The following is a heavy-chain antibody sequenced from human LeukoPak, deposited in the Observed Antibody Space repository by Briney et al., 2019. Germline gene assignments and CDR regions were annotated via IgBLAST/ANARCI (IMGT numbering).Heavy chain of an antibody. CDR2: IYYSGST. V-gene: IGHV4-59*01. CDR1: GGSISSYY. Sequence: SETLSLTCTVSGGSISSYYWSWIRQPPGKGLEWIGYIYYSGSTNYNPSLKSRVTISVDTPKNQFSLKLSSVTAADTAVYYCARDSGIAAAWFDPWGQGTLVTVSS. J-gene: IGHJ5*02. CDR3: ARDSGIAAAWFDP. D-gene: IGHD6-13*01.